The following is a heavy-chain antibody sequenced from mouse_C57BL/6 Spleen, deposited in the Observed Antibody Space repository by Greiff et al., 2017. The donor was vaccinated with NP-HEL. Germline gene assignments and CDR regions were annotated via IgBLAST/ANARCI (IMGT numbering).Heavy chain of an antibody. J-gene: IGHJ2*01. CDR2: ISSGGSYT. V-gene: IGHV5-6*01. Sequence: EVQVVESGGDLVKPGGSLKLSCAASGFTFSSYGMSWVRQTPDKRLEWVATISSGGSYTYYPDSVKGRFTISRDNAKNTLYLQMSSLKSEDTAMYYCARHLRYDFDYWGQGTTLTVSS. D-gene: IGHD1-1*01. CDR3: ARHLRYDFDY. CDR1: GFTFSSYG.